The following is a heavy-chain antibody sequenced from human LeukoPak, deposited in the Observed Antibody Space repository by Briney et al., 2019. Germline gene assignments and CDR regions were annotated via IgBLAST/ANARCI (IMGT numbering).Heavy chain of an antibody. CDR1: GFTFSDYS. Sequence: GGSLRLSCACAASGFTFSDYSMSWIRQAPGKGLEWVSFISSSGSTIYYADSVKGRFTISRDNAKNSLYLQMNSLSAEDTAVYYCARDSHRAIPALIRGWDYYFYMDVWGKGTTVTVSS. CDR2: ISSSGSTI. D-gene: IGHD2-2*02. J-gene: IGHJ6*03. CDR3: ARDSHRAIPALIRGWDYYFYMDV. V-gene: IGHV3-11*01.